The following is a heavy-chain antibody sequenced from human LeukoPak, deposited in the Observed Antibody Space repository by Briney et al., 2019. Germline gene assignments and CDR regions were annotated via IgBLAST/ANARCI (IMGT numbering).Heavy chain of an antibody. CDR2: INHSGST. CDR1: GGSFSGYY. J-gene: IGHJ6*02. Sequence: SETLSLTCAVYGGSFSGYYWSWIRQPPGKGLEWIGEINHSGSTNYNPSLKSRVTISVDTSKNQFSLKLSSVTAADTAVYYCARGRTRKKTTRYYYYGIDVWGQGTTVTVSS. D-gene: IGHD2-8*01. V-gene: IGHV4-34*01. CDR3: ARGRTRKKTTRYYYYGIDV.